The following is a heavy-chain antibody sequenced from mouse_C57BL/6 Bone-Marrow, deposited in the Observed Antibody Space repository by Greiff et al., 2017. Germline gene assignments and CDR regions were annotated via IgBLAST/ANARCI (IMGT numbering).Heavy chain of an antibody. D-gene: IGHD2-4*01. CDR1: GYSITSGYY. CDR2: ISYDGSN. Sequence: EVQLVESGPGLVKPSQSLSLTCSVTGYSITSGYYWNWIRQFPGNKLEWMGYISYDGSNNYNPSLKNRISITRDTSKNQFFLKLNSVTTEDTATYDCARCDYDVFDYWGQGTTLTVSS. V-gene: IGHV3-6*01. CDR3: ARCDYDVFDY. J-gene: IGHJ2*01.